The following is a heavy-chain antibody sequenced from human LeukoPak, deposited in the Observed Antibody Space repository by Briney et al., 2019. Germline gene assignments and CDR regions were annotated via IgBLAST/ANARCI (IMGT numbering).Heavy chain of an antibody. V-gene: IGHV3-53*01. J-gene: IGHJ4*02. CDR1: GFTVSSNY. Sequence: TGGPLRLSCAASGFTVSSNYMSWVRQAPGKGLEWVSVIYSGGSTYYADSVKGRFTISRDNSKNTLYLQMNSLRAEDTAVYYCASLGGSCQGTCDYWGQGTLVTVSS. CDR2: IYSGGST. D-gene: IGHD2-15*01. CDR3: ASLGGSCQGTCDY.